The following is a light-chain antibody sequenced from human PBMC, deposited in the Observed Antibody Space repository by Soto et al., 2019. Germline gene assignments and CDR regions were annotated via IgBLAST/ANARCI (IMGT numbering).Light chain of an antibody. CDR1: SSNIGSNY. J-gene: IGLJ3*02. Sequence: QSVLTQPPSASGTPGQRVTISCSGSSSNIGSNYVYWYQQLPGTAPKLLIYRNNQRPSGVPDRFSGSKSGTSASLAISGLRSEDEADYYGAAWDDSLSGWVFGGGTKGPS. CDR3: AAWDDSLSGWV. V-gene: IGLV1-47*01. CDR2: RNN.